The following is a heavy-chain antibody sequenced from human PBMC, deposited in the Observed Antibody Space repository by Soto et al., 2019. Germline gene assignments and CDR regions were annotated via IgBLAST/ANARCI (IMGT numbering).Heavy chain of an antibody. Sequence: GGSLRLSCAASGFTVSSNYMSWARQAPGKGLEWVSVIYSGGSTYYADSVKGRFTISRDNSKNTLYLQMNSLRAEDTAVYYCAREPSSRWYFSWGQGTRVNVS. J-gene: IGHJ5*02. CDR1: GFTVSSNY. D-gene: IGHD6-13*01. V-gene: IGHV3-66*01. CDR2: IYSGGST. CDR3: AREPSSRWYFS.